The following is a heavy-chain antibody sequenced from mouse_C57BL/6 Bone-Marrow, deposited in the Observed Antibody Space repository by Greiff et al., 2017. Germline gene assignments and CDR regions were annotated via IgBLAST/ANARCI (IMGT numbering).Heavy chain of an antibody. CDR1: GFSLTSYG. CDR3: AKKNNYGSSWYFDV. J-gene: IGHJ1*03. CDR2: LWRGGGT. Sequence: VHLVESGPGLVQPSQRLSITCTVSGFSLTSYGVHWVRQSPGKGLAWLGVLWRGGGTDNNAAFMSRLSITKDNAKVQVFFKMNSLQAADTAIYYCAKKNNYGSSWYFDVWGTGTTVTVSS. V-gene: IGHV2-5*01. D-gene: IGHD1-1*01.